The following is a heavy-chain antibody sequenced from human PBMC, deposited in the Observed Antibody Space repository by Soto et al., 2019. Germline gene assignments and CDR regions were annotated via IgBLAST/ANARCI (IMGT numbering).Heavy chain of an antibody. CDR3: ARRWNDCLDF. Sequence: QMQLVESGGGVVQPGWSLRLSCAASGFKFREFGMHWVRQAPGKGLEWVALISYDGSDYADSVKGRFTISRDDSRDTIYLHMCNVRGDATGVSSCARRWNDCLDFWGQGTLFAVSS. CDR2: ISYDGSD. D-gene: IGHD2-21*01. V-gene: IGHV3-33*05. CDR1: GFKFREFG. J-gene: IGHJ4*02.